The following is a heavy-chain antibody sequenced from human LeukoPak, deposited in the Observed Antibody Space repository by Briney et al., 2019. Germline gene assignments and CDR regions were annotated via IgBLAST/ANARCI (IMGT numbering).Heavy chain of an antibody. Sequence: GGSLRLSCAASGFTVSSNYMSWVRQAPGKGLEWVSSISSSGSYIYYADSVKGRFTISRDNAKNSLYLQMNSLRAEDTAVYYCARISYYYYYMDVWGKGTTVTVSS. CDR1: GFTVSSNY. CDR3: ARISYYYYYMDV. J-gene: IGHJ6*03. CDR2: ISSSGSYI. V-gene: IGHV3-21*01.